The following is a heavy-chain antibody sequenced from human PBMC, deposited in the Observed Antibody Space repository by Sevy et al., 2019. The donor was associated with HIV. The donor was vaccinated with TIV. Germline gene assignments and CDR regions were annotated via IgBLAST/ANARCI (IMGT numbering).Heavy chain of an antibody. CDR2: IYHSGST. CDR3: ARDLHTVTTGGLGTYYYYYGMDV. Sequence: SQTLSLTCAVSGYSISSGYYWGWIRQPPGKGLEWIGSIYHSGSTYYNPSLKSRVTISVDTSKNQFSLKPSSVTAADTAVYYCARDLHTVTTGGLGTYYYYYGMDVWGQGTTVTVSS. J-gene: IGHJ6*02. D-gene: IGHD4-17*01. V-gene: IGHV4-38-2*02. CDR1: GYSISSGYY.